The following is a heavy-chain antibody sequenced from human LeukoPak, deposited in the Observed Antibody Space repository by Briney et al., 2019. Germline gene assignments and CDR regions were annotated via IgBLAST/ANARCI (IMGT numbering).Heavy chain of an antibody. CDR1: GSISSGSYY. CDR2: IYTSGST. D-gene: IGHD6-6*01. CDR3: AREGQQLVLPFDY. V-gene: IGHV4-61*02. Sequence: PSETLSLTCTVSGSISSGSYYWSWIRQPAGKGLEWIGRIYTSGSTNYNPSLESRVTISVDTSKNQFSLKLTSLTAADTAVYYCAREGQQLVLPFDYWGQGNLVTVSS. J-gene: IGHJ4*02.